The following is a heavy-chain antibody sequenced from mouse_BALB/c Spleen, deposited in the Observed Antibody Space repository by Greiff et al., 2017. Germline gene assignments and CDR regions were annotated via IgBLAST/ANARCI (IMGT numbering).Heavy chain of an antibody. J-gene: IGHJ4*01. CDR1: GFTFSDYY. CDR3: ARDGNYGSSYDAMDY. D-gene: IGHD1-1*01. Sequence: DVKLVESGGGLVKPGGSLKLSCAASGFTFSDYYMYWVRQTPEKRLEWVATISDGGSYTYYPDSVKGRFTISRDNAKNNLYLQMSSLKSEDTAMYYCARDGNYGSSYDAMDYWGQGTSVTVSS. V-gene: IGHV5-4*02. CDR2: ISDGGSYT.